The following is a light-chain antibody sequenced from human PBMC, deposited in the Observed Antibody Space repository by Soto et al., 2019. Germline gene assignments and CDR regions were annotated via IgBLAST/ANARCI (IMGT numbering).Light chain of an antibody. Sequence: EIVLIQSPAILTLSPGERATLSCRASQSVSSYLAWYQQKPGQAPRLLIYDASNRATGIPARFSGSGSGTNFTLTISSLEPEDFAVYYCQQRSNWPSLTFGGGTKVDIK. J-gene: IGKJ4*01. V-gene: IGKV3-11*01. CDR2: DAS. CDR1: QSVSSY. CDR3: QQRSNWPSLT.